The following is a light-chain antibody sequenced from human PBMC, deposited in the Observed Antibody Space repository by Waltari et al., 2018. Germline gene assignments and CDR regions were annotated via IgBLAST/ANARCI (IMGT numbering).Light chain of an antibody. Sequence: DIQMTQSPSSLSASVGDRVTITCQTSQDISDYLNWYQQKPWKAPQLLIYDASNLRTGVPARFSGSGSGTDVTFTISSLQPEDIATYYCQQYDNLSALTFGGGTKVEIK. CDR1: QDISDY. V-gene: IGKV1-33*01. CDR3: QQYDNLSALT. CDR2: DAS. J-gene: IGKJ4*01.